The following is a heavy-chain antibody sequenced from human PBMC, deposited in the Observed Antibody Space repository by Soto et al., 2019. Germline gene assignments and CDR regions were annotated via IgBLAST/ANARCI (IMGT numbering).Heavy chain of an antibody. CDR1: GGTFSSYT. V-gene: IGHV1-69*08. CDR2: IIPILGIA. J-gene: IGHJ4*02. Sequence: QVQLVQSGAEVKKPGSSVKVSCKASGGTFSSYTISWVRQAPGQGLEWMGRIIPILGIANYAQKFQGRVTINADKSTSTAYMELSSLRSEYTAVYYCAKDYGGKDGDYWGQGTLVTVSS. CDR3: AKDYGGKDGDY. D-gene: IGHD4-17*01.